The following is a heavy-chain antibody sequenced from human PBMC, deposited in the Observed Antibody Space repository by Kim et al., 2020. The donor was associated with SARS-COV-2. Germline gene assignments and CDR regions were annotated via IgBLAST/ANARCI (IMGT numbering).Heavy chain of an antibody. D-gene: IGHD3-10*01. CDR2: INPNSGGT. Sequence: ASVKVSCKASGYTFTGYYMHWVRQAPGQGLEWMGWINPNSGGTNYAQKFQGRVTMTRDKSISTAYMELSRLRSDDTAVYYCARDPFYGSGSYDYWGQGTLVTVSS. CDR1: GYTFTGYY. V-gene: IGHV1-2*02. J-gene: IGHJ4*02. CDR3: ARDPFYGSGSYDY.